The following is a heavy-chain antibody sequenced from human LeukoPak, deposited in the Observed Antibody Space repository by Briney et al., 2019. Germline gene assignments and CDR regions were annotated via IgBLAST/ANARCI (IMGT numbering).Heavy chain of an antibody. J-gene: IGHJ4*02. CDR3: ARDPVEVAATSHFDY. V-gene: IGHV3-48*03. Sequence: PGGSLRLSCAASGFTFSNYAIHWVRQAPGKGLEWVSYISSSGSTIYYADSVKGRFTISRDNAKNSLYLQMNSLRAEDTAVYYCARDPVEVAATSHFDYWGQGTLVTVSS. CDR1: GFTFSNYA. CDR2: ISSSGSTI. D-gene: IGHD2-15*01.